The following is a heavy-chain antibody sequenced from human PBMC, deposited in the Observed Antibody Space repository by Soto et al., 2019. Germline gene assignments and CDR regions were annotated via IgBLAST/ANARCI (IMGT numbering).Heavy chain of an antibody. CDR3: ARDIGTYYYDSSGYYYENWFDP. Sequence: PSETLSLTCTVSGGSISSGCYYWSWIRQHPGKGLEWIGYIYYSGSTYYNPSLKSRVTISVDTSKNQFSLKLSSVTAADTAVYYCARDIGTYYYDSSGYYYENWFDPWGQGTLVTVSS. D-gene: IGHD3-22*01. CDR2: IYYSGST. J-gene: IGHJ5*02. CDR1: GGSISSGCYY. V-gene: IGHV4-31*03.